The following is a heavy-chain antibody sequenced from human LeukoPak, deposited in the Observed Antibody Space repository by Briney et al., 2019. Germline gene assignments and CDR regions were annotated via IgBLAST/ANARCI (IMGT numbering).Heavy chain of an antibody. J-gene: IGHJ5*02. CDR3: ARADRLHGGPYLIGP. D-gene: IGHD2-21*01. Sequence: ASVQVSFKASGYSFTDYYMHWVRQAPGQGLEWMGWINLNSGDIKSAQKFQGRVTMTRDTSITTVYMEVSWLTSDDTAIYYCARADRLHGGPYLIGPWGQGTLVTVSS. CDR2: INLNSGDI. V-gene: IGHV1-2*02. CDR1: GYSFTDYY.